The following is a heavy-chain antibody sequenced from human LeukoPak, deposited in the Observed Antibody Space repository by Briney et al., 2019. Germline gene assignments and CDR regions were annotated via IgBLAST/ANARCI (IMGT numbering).Heavy chain of an antibody. CDR2: IKSQTDGGTI. D-gene: IGHD6-13*01. Sequence: NPGGSLRLSCAASGFTFRNAWMSWVRQAPGKGLEWIGRIKSQTDGGTIAYAAPVKGRFTISRDDSKNTLDLQMNSLKTEDTAVYYCATAAGIAAPGTKGLDYWGQGTLVTVSS. CDR3: ATAAGIAAPGTKGLDY. V-gene: IGHV3-15*01. CDR1: GFTFRNAW. J-gene: IGHJ4*02.